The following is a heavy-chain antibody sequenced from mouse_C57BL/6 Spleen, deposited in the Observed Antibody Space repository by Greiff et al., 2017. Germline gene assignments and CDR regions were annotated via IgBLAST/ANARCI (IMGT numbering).Heavy chain of an antibody. J-gene: IGHJ2*01. Sequence: VQLQQSGPELVKPGASVQISCKASGYTFTDYYMNWVKQSHGKSLEWIGDINPNNGGTSYNQKFKGKATLTVDKSSSTAYMELRSLTSEDSAVYYCARPYGSTLDYWGQGTTLTVSS. V-gene: IGHV1-26*01. CDR1: GYTFTDYY. D-gene: IGHD1-1*01. CDR2: INPNNGGT. CDR3: ARPYGSTLDY.